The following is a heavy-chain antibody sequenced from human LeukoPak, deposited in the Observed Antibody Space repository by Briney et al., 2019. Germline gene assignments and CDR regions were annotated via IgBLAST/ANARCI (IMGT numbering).Heavy chain of an antibody. V-gene: IGHV4-59*08. Sequence: PSETLSLTCTVSGGSISSYYWSWIRQPPGKGLEWIGYIYYSGSTNYNPSLKSRVTISVDTSKNQFSPKLSSVTAADTAVYYCARRGGAAAGYNWFDPWGQGTLVTVSS. CDR1: GGSISSYY. J-gene: IGHJ5*02. CDR3: ARRGGAAAGYNWFDP. D-gene: IGHD6-13*01. CDR2: IYYSGST.